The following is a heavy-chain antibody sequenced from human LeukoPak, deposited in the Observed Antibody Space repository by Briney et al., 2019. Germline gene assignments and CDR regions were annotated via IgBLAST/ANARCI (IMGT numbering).Heavy chain of an antibody. CDR3: ARAGSGSPNDY. Sequence: ASVKVSCKASGGTFTSYAISWVRQAPGQGLEWMGWISAYNGNTNYAQKFQGRVTMTRDTSISTAYMELSRLRSDDTAVYYCARAGSGSPNDYWGQGTLVTVSS. CDR2: ISAYNGNT. J-gene: IGHJ4*02. V-gene: IGHV1-18*01. CDR1: GGTFTSYA. D-gene: IGHD3-10*01.